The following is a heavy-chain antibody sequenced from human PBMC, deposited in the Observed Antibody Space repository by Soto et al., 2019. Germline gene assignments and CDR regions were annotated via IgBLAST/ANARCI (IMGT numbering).Heavy chain of an antibody. D-gene: IGHD1-26*01. V-gene: IGHV1-69*06. Sequence: QVQLVQSGAEVKKPASSVKVSCKASGGTFSTYPISWVRQAPGQGLEWMGAITPMFGTADYAQKFQGGVTITADISTRTVYMELSSLRSEDTAVYYCAINGGDVRWVWGQGTLVTVSS. CDR1: GGTFSTYP. CDR2: ITPMFGTA. J-gene: IGHJ4*02. CDR3: AINGGDVRWV.